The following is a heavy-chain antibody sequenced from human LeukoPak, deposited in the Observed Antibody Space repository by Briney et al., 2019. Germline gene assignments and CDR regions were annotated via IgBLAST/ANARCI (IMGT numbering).Heavy chain of an antibody. CDR2: ISYDGHNG. V-gene: IGHV3-30*04. Sequence: PGGSLRLSCAASGLTFTDYAMHWVRQAPGKGLEWVAVISYDGHNGYYVDSVKGRFTISRDNSKKTLYLQMNSLRVEDTAVYYCATSPAFCSGDCTFDYWGLGTLVTVSS. J-gene: IGHJ4*02. D-gene: IGHD2-21*02. CDR3: ATSPAFCSGDCTFDY. CDR1: GLTFTDYA.